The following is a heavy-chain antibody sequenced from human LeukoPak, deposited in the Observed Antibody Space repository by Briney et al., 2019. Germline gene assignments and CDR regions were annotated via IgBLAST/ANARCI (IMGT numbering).Heavy chain of an antibody. J-gene: IGHJ4*02. Sequence: GGSLRLSCAASGFTFSSYWMTWVRQAPGKGLKWVANIKQDGSEKYYVDSVKGRFTISRDNAKNSLYLQMNSLRAEDTAVYYCARDKIVVVVAATSSSGFDYWGQGTLVTVSS. CDR3: ARDKIVVVVAATSSSGFDY. CDR1: GFTFSSYW. V-gene: IGHV3-7*01. CDR2: IKQDGSEK. D-gene: IGHD2-15*01.